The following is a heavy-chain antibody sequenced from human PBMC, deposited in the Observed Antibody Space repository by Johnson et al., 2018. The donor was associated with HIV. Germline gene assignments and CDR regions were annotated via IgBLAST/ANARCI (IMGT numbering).Heavy chain of an antibody. D-gene: IGHD6-19*01. CDR1: GFTFSNYA. CDR2: ISYDGSYK. Sequence: QVQLVESGGGVVQPGRSLRLSCAASGFTFSNYAMHWVRQAPGKGLEWLSVISYDGSYKYYADSVKGRFTISRDNSKNTLYLQMNSLRAEDTAVYYCAKGSGSGWLRDAFDIWGQGTMVTVSS. V-gene: IGHV3-30*04. CDR3: AKGSGSGWLRDAFDI. J-gene: IGHJ3*02.